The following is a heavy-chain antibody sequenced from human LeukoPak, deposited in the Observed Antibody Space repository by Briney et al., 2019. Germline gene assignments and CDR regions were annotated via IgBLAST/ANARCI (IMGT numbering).Heavy chain of an antibody. D-gene: IGHD3-22*01. J-gene: IGHJ3*02. CDR3: ARSRPPYYYDSSGYLDAFDI. CDR2: IGTAGDT. V-gene: IGHV3-13*01. Sequence: GGSLRLSCAASGFTFSNHAMSWVRQAPGKGLEWVSAIGTAGDTYYPGSVKGRFTISRENAKNSLYLQMNSLRAGDTAVYYCARSRPPYYYDSSGYLDAFDIWGQGTMVTVSS. CDR1: GFTFSNHA.